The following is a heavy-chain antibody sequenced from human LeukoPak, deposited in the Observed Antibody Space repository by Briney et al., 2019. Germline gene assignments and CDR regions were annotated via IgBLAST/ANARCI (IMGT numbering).Heavy chain of an antibody. D-gene: IGHD3-3*01. CDR2: ISGSSGHT. Sequence: GGSLRLSCGASGFSFSNYVMSWVRQAPGKGLEWVSGISGSSGHTYYADSVKGRFTISRDNSKNTLYLQMNSLRAEDTAVYYCASAGYDFWSGFYYYYMDVWGKGTTVTVSS. CDR3: ASAGYDFWSGFYYYYMDV. V-gene: IGHV3-23*01. CDR1: GFSFSNYV. J-gene: IGHJ6*03.